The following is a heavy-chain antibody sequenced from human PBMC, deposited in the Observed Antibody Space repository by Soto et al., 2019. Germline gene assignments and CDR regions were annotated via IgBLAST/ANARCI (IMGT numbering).Heavy chain of an antibody. D-gene: IGHD3-10*01. CDR2: ISSDGSNK. Sequence: GGSLRLSCAASGLTFSSSGMHWVRQAPGKGLEWVALISSDGSNKYYADSVKGRFTISRDNSKNTLYLQMNTLRAEDTAVYYCAKVRADYYYGSGPFDYWGQGTLVTVSS. CDR3: AKVRADYYYGSGPFDY. CDR1: GLTFSSSG. V-gene: IGHV3-30*18. J-gene: IGHJ4*02.